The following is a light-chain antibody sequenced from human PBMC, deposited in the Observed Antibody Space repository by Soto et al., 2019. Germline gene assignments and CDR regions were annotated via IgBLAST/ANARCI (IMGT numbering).Light chain of an antibody. CDR3: QQYNNRPIP. J-gene: IGKJ5*01. CDR2: GAS. Sequence: EIEMTHSAATLSVSPGERANLXCRASQGVSSNFDWYQQSAGQAPRHLIYGASTRAHGSPARFSGSGSGTEFTRPISSLQSEDFAVYYGQQYNNRPIPFGQRTRLEI. CDR1: QGVSSN. V-gene: IGKV3-15*01.